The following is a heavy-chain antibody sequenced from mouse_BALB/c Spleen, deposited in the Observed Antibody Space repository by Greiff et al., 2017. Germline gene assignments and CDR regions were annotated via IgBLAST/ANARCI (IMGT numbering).Heavy chain of an antibody. CDR2: IAPRSGST. D-gene: IGHD2-1*01. V-gene: IGHV1S41*01. Sequence: DLVKPGASVKLSCKASGYTFTSYWINWIKQRPGQGLEWIGRIAPRSGSTYYNEMFKGKATLTVDISSSTAYIQLSSLSSEDSAVYFCARDGNYGYFDVWGAGTTVTVSS. CDR3: ARDGNYGYFDV. CDR1: GYTFTSYW. J-gene: IGHJ1*01.